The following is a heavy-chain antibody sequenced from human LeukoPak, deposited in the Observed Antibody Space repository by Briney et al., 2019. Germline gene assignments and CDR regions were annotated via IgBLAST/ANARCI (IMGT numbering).Heavy chain of an antibody. V-gene: IGHV3-48*03. D-gene: IGHD2-15*01. J-gene: IGHJ4*02. CDR3: ARVGCSGGICYPTFPDF. CDR1: GFTFSDYE. CDR2: ISSGGSSI. Sequence: GGSLRLSCAASGFTFSDYEMDWVRQAPGKGLEWVSYISSGGSSIYYADSVKGRFTISRDNAKSLLYLQMNSLRAEDTAFYYCARVGCSGGICYPTFPDFWGQGTLVTVSS.